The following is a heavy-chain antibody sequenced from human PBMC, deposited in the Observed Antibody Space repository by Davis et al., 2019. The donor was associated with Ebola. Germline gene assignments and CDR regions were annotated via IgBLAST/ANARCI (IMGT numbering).Heavy chain of an antibody. CDR2: INPDGSFT. CDR1: GFTFSSYW. CDR3: ARDGGYSYGPEY. D-gene: IGHD5-18*01. V-gene: IGHV3-74*01. Sequence: GESLKISCAASGFTFSSYWMHWVRQAPGKGLVWVSRINPDGSFTDYADSVKGRFTISRDNAKNTLYLQMNRLRAEDTAVYYCARDGGYSYGPEYWGQGTLVTVSS. J-gene: IGHJ4*02.